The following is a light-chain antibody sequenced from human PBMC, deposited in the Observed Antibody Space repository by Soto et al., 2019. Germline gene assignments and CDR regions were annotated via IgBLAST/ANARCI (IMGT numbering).Light chain of an antibody. V-gene: IGLV1-47*02. Sequence: QPVLTQPPSASGTPGQRVTFSCSGGSSNIGRDYVYWFQQLPGTAPKLLIYTNNQRPSGVPDRFSGSKSGTSASLAISGLRSEDEADYCCAAWDDSLSAWVFGGGTKLTVL. CDR1: SSNIGRDY. CDR3: AAWDDSLSAWV. J-gene: IGLJ3*02. CDR2: TNN.